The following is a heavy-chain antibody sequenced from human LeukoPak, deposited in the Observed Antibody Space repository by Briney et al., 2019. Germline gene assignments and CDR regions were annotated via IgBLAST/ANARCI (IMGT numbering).Heavy chain of an antibody. Sequence: ASVRLSCKASRYTFTGYYMNWVRQAPGQGLEWMGWINPNSGGTNYAQKFQGKVTMTRDTSISTAYMELSRLRSDDTAVYYCARYPGTTSYPFDYWGQGTLVLVSS. CDR1: RYTFTGYY. V-gene: IGHV1-2*02. CDR3: ARYPGTTSYPFDY. CDR2: INPNSGGT. D-gene: IGHD1-1*01. J-gene: IGHJ4*02.